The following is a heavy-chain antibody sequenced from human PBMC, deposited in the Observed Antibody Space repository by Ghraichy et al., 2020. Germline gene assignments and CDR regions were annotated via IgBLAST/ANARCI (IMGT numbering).Heavy chain of an antibody. CDR2: ISDSGGRI. CDR3: AKDRGASRSTNCDY. CDR1: GFTFSAYA. Sequence: GGSLRLSCAASGFTFSAYAMNWVRQAPGKGLEWVSVISDSGGRIYYADSVKGRFTISRDNSKNTLYLQMNSLRAEDPAVYFCAKDRGASRSTNCDYWGQGTLVTVSS. V-gene: IGHV3-23*01. D-gene: IGHD2-2*01. J-gene: IGHJ4*02.